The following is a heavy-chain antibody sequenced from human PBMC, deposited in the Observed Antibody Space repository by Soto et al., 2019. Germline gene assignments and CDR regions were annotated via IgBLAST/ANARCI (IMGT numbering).Heavy chain of an antibody. V-gene: IGHV4-30-4*01. CDR2: IYYSGST. Sequence: PXETLSLTCTVSGCSISSGDYYWSWIRQPPGKGLEWIGYIYYSGSTYYNPSLKSRVTISVDTSKNQFSLKLSSVTAADTAVYYCARDRVTIFGVARGWFDPWGQGTLVTVSS. CDR3: ARDRVTIFGVARGWFDP. CDR1: GCSISSGDYY. J-gene: IGHJ5*02. D-gene: IGHD3-3*01.